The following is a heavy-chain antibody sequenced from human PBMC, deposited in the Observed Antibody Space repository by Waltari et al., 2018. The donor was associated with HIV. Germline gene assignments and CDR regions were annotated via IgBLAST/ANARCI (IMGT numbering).Heavy chain of an antibody. CDR2: IFFRGIT. CDR1: GGSINRANYY. Sequence: QVHLPESGPGLVKPSQTLSLTCNVSGGSINRANYYWSLIRQTPGKGLEWIGYIFFRGITEYNPSFKSRAVISSDTSKNQFYLTLTSVTAADTAIYFCARDRPVTGYLDPWGRGIMVTVSS. CDR3: ARDRPVTGYLDP. J-gene: IGHJ5*02. D-gene: IGHD3-9*01. V-gene: IGHV4-30-4*01.